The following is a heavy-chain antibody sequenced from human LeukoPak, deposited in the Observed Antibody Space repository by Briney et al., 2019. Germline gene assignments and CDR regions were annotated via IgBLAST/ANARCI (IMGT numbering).Heavy chain of an antibody. D-gene: IGHD6-6*01. V-gene: IGHV1-24*01. Sequence: GASVKVSCMVSGYTLTELSMHWVRQAPGKGLEWMGGFDPEDGETIYAQKFQGRVTMAEDTSTDTAYMELSSLRSEDTAVYYCATPKYSSSRKYFDLWGRGTLVTVSS. J-gene: IGHJ2*01. CDR3: ATPKYSSSRKYFDL. CDR1: GYTLTELS. CDR2: FDPEDGET.